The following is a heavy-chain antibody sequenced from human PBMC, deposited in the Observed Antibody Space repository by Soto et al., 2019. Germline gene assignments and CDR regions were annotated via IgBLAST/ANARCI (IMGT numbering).Heavy chain of an antibody. CDR1: GASISSGGYY. CDR3: AASGVGCGGFTYYGMDV. J-gene: IGHJ6*02. CDR2: IYYSGTT. Sequence: QVQLQESGPGLVKPSQTLSLTCSVSGASISSGGYYWNWIRQHPGKGLEWIGYIYYSGTTYYNPSLTSRVTISVDTSKNQFFLKLSSVTAADTAVYYSAASGVGCGGFTYYGMDVWGQGTTVTVSS. V-gene: IGHV4-31*03. D-gene: IGHD2-21*01.